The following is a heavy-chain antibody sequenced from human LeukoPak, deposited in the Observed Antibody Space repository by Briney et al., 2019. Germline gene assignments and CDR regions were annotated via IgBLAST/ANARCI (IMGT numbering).Heavy chain of an antibody. D-gene: IGHD2-2*01. Sequence: GASVKVSCKASGYTFTSYDINWVRQATGQGLEWMGWMNPNSGNTGYAQKFQGRVTITRNTSISTAYMELSSLRSEDTAVYYCARGRRGYCSSTSCPMGIYWFDPWGQGTLVTVSS. CDR1: GYTFTSYD. CDR3: ARGRRGYCSSTSCPMGIYWFDP. CDR2: MNPNSGNT. J-gene: IGHJ5*02. V-gene: IGHV1-8*01.